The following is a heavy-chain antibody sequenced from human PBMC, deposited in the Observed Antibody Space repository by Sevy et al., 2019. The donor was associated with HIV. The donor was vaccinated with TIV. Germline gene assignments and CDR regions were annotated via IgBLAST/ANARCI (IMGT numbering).Heavy chain of an antibody. CDR2: ISYTGST. D-gene: IGHD5-12*01. J-gene: IGHJ5*02. Sequence: SETLSLTCTVSGGSISAYYWSWIRQPPGKPLEYIGYISYTGSTNYNPSLKSRVTISVDTSKNQFSLKLNFVTPSDTAASFCARAPPVRSGDDSLNWFDPWGQGTLVTVSS. V-gene: IGHV4-59*01. CDR3: ARAPPVRSGDDSLNWFDP. CDR1: GGSISAYY.